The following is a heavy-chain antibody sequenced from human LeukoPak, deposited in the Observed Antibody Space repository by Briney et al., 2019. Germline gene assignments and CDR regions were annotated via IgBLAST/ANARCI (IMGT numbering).Heavy chain of an antibody. Sequence: GASVKVSCKASGYTFTGYYMHWVRQAPGQGLEWMGWINPNSGGTNYAQKFQGWVTMTRDTSISTAYMELSRLRSDDTAVYYCARGGPYGSGSPSHYWGQGTLVTVSS. CDR3: ARGGPYGSGSPSHY. CDR2: INPNSGGT. D-gene: IGHD3-10*01. J-gene: IGHJ4*02. V-gene: IGHV1-2*04. CDR1: GYTFTGYY.